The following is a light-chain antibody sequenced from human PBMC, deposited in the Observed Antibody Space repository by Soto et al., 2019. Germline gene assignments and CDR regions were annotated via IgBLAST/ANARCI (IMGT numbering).Light chain of an antibody. J-gene: IGLJ2*01. CDR1: SSDVGGYNF. V-gene: IGLV2-8*01. Sequence: QSALTQPTSASGSPGQSVTISCTGTSSDVGGYNFVSWYQQHPGKAPKLMIYDVTERPSGVPDRFSGSKSGNTASLTVSGLQGEDEADYYCTSYAGSNIPVLFGGGTKLTDL. CDR2: DVT. CDR3: TSYAGSNIPVL.